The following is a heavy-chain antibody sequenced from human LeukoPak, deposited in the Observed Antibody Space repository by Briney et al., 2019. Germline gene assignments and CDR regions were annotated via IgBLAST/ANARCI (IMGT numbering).Heavy chain of an antibody. J-gene: IGHJ4*02. V-gene: IGHV4-34*01. D-gene: IGHD5-12*01. Sequence: SETLSLTCAVYGGSFIGYYWSWIRQPPGKGLEWIGSIYYSGSTYYNPSLKSRVTISVDTSKNQFSLKLSSVTAADTAVYYCARRGIVATFDYWGQGTLVTVSS. CDR1: GGSFIGYY. CDR3: ARRGIVATFDY. CDR2: IYYSGST.